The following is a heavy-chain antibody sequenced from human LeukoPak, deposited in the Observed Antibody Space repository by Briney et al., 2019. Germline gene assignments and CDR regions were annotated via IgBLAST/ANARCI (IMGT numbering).Heavy chain of an antibody. J-gene: IGHJ4*02. CDR1: GGCFSGYY. CDR2: INNSGST. V-gene: IGHV4-34*01. Sequence: SETLSLTCAVYGGCFSGYYWSWIRQPPGKGLEWIGEINNSGSTNYNPSLKSRVTISVDTSKNQFSLKLSSVTAADTAVYYCARGHHLTVTGIDYWGQGTLVTVSS. CDR3: ARGHHLTVTGIDY. D-gene: IGHD4-17*01.